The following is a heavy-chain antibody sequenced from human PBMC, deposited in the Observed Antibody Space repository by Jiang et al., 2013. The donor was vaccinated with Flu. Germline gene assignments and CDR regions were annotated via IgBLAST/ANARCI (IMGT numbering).Heavy chain of an antibody. CDR3: ARDKPGRYSSGWYT. CDR2: ISAYNGNT. V-gene: IGHV1-18*01. D-gene: IGHD6-19*01. Sequence: SVKVSCKASGYTFTSYGISWVRQAPGQGLEWMGWISAYNGNTNYAQKLQGRVTMTTDTSTSTAYMELRSLRSDDTAVYYCARDKPGRYSSGWYTWGQGTLVTVSS. J-gene: IGHJ4*02. CDR1: GYTFTSYG.